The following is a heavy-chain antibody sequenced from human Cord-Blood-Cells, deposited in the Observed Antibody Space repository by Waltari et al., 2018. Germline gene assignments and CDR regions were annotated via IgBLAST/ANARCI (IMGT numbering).Heavy chain of an antibody. CDR3: ARVGGNCGGDCLSY. Sequence: QVQLVQSGAEVKKPGASVKVSCKASGYTFTGYYMHWVRQAPGQGLEWMGWINPNRGGTNYAQKFQGRVTMTRDTSISTAYMELSRLRSDDTAVYYCARVGGNCGGDCLSYWGQGTLVTVSS. CDR1: GYTFTGYY. CDR2: INPNRGGT. D-gene: IGHD2-21*02. V-gene: IGHV1-2*02. J-gene: IGHJ4*02.